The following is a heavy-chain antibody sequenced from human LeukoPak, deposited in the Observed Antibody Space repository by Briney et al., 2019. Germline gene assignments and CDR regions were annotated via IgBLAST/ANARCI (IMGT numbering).Heavy chain of an antibody. CDR1: GFTFDNYA. J-gene: IGHJ4*02. V-gene: IGHV3-9*01. Sequence: GGSLRLSCAASGFTFDNYAMHWVRQPPGKGLEWLSIISWNSGYIGYADSVKGRFTISRDNAKNSLYLQMNSLRAEDTAFYYCAKVRGTYSSGYFFDYWGQGALVTVPS. CDR3: AKVRGTYSSGYFFDY. CDR2: ISWNSGYI. D-gene: IGHD6-19*01.